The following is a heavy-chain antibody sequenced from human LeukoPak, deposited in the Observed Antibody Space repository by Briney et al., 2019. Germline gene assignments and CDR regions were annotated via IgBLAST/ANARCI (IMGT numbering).Heavy chain of an antibody. CDR3: AIISKKYYFDY. V-gene: IGHV5-51*01. Sequence: GESLKISCRGSGYSFTSYWIGWVRQLPGKGLEWMGIIYPGDSDTRYSPSFQGQVTISADKSISTAYLQWSSLKASDTAMYYCAIISKKYYFDYWGQGTLVTVSS. CDR1: GYSFTSYW. J-gene: IGHJ4*02. CDR2: IYPGDSDT.